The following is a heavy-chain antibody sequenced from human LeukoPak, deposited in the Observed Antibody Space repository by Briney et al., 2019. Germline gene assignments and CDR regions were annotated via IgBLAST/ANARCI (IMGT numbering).Heavy chain of an antibody. Sequence: SETLSLACAVYGGSFSGYYWSWIRHPPGKGLEWIGEINHSGSTNYNPSLKSRVTISVDTSKNQFSLKLSSVTAADTAVYYCARGPKRGDKTMDVWGQGTTVTVSS. CDR2: INHSGST. CDR1: GGSFSGYY. CDR3: ARGPKRGDKTMDV. D-gene: IGHD2-21*02. V-gene: IGHV4-34*01. J-gene: IGHJ6*02.